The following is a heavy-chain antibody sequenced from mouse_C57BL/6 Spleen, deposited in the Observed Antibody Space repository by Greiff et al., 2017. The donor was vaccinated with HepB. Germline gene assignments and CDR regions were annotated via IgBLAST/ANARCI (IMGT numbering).Heavy chain of an antibody. CDR3: ARRTTTDSLDY. CDR2: INPSSGYT. V-gene: IGHV1-4*01. D-gene: IGHD2-13*01. Sequence: VKLMESGAELARPGASVKMSCKASGYTFTSYTMHWVKQRPGQGLEWIGYINPSSGYTKYNQKFKDKATLTADKSSSTAYMQLSSLTSEDSAVYYCARRTTTDSLDYWGQGTTLTVSS. J-gene: IGHJ2*01. CDR1: GYTFTSYT.